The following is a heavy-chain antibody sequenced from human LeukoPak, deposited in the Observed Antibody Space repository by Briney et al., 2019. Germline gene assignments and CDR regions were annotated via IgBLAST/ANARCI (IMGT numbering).Heavy chain of an antibody. CDR3: ARVSLDWQQLGHNWYFDL. CDR1: GGSISSSSYY. CDR2: IYYSGST. D-gene: IGHD6-13*01. Sequence: SETLSLTCTVSGGSISSSSYYWGWIRQPPGKGLEWIGSIYYSGSTYYNPSLKSRVTISVDTSKNQFSLKLSSVTAADTAVYYCARVSLDWQQLGHNWYFDLWGRGTLVTVSS. J-gene: IGHJ2*01. V-gene: IGHV4-39*07.